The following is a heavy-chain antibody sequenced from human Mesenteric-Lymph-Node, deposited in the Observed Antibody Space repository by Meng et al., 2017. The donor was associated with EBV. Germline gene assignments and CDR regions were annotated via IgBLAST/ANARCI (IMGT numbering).Heavy chain of an antibody. J-gene: IGHJ4*02. CDR1: GFTFSSYW. D-gene: IGHD1-26*01. Sequence: VQLGAVGGGLVQPGGSPRLSWSASGFTFSSYWMHWVRQAPGKGLVWVSHINTYGSRTDYADSVKGRFTISRDNAKNTLSLQMNSLRAEDTAVYYCTSDLGGATDFWGQGTLVTVSS. CDR2: INTYGSRT. CDR3: TSDLGGATDF. V-gene: IGHV3-74*01.